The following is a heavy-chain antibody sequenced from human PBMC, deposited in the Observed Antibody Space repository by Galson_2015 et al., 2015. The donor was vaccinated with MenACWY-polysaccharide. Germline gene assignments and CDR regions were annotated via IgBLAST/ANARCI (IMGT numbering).Heavy chain of an antibody. CDR3: ARLTDPYSYYFYYMDV. V-gene: IGHV5-51*01. Sequence: QSGAEVKKPGEFLKISCKGSGYDFTTYWLAWVRQMPGKGLEWMGIIYPGVSDSTYSPSFQGQVTFSVDKSITTAYLQWASLKASDTAIYYCARLTDPYSYYFYYMDVWGKATTVTVSS. D-gene: IGHD2-21*02. J-gene: IGHJ6*03. CDR1: GYDFTTYW. CDR2: IYPGVSDS.